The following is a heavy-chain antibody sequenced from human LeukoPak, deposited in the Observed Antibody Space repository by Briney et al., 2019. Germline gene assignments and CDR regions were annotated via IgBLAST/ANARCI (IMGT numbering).Heavy chain of an antibody. CDR2: IYHRGTI. CDR3: ARGYYYDSSGYRHLFDY. CDR1: GYSISSGYY. Sequence: LETLSLTCSVSGYSISSGYYWGWIRQSPGKGLEWIGSIYHRGTIYYNPSLKSRVTLLVDTSKNHLSLKLRSLTAADTAVYYCARGYYYDSSGYRHLFDYWGQGALVTVSS. D-gene: IGHD3-22*01. V-gene: IGHV4-38-2*01. J-gene: IGHJ4*02.